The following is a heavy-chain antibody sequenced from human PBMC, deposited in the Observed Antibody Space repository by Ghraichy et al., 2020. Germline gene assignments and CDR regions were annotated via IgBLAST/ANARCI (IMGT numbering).Heavy chain of an antibody. CDR2: ISAYNGNT. CDR3: ARDRIQLWDYYMDV. J-gene: IGHJ6*03. V-gene: IGHV1-18*01. CDR1: GYTFTSYG. D-gene: IGHD5-18*01. Sequence: ASVKVSCKASGYTFTSYGISWVRQAPGQGLEWMGWISAYNGNTNYAQKLQGRVTMTTDTSTSTAYMELRSLRSDDTAVYYCARDRIQLWDYYMDVWGKGTTVTVSS.